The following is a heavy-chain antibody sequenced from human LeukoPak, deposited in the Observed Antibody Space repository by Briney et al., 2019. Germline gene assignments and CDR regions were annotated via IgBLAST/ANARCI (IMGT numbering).Heavy chain of an antibody. V-gene: IGHV4-59*12. J-gene: IGHJ5*02. D-gene: IGHD1-26*01. CDR3: ARKGASNWFDP. CDR2: IEYSGST. Sequence: PSETLSLTCTVSGGSISSYYWSWIRQPPGKGLEWIGYIEYSGSTTYNPSLKSRVSISLDTSKSQVSLKVTSLTVADTAVYYCARKGASNWFDPWAQGTLVTVSS. CDR1: GGSISSYY.